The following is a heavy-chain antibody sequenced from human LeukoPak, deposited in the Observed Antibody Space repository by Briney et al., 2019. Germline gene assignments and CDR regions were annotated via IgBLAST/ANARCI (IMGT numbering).Heavy chain of an antibody. V-gene: IGHV3-7*01. CDR1: GFTFSSYW. J-gene: IGHJ4*02. Sequence: QTGGSLRLSCAASGFTFSSYWMSWVRQAPGKGLEWVANIKQDGSEKYYVDSVKGRFTISRDNAKNSLYLQMNSLRAEDTAVYYCARYSSSWFQQFDYWGQGTLVTVSS. CDR3: ARYSSSWFQQFDY. CDR2: IKQDGSEK. D-gene: IGHD6-13*01.